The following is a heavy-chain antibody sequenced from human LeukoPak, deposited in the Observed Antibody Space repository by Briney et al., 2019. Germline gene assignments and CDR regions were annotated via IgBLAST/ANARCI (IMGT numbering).Heavy chain of an antibody. V-gene: IGHV1-46*01. J-gene: IGHJ3*02. CDR2: INPSGGST. CDR3: ASPVRGGSDAFDI. D-gene: IGHD3-10*02. Sequence: ASVKVSCKASGYTFTSYYMHWVRQAPGQGLEWMGIINPSGGSTSYAQKFQGRITMTRDTSTSTVYMELSSLRSEDTAVYYCASPVRGGSDAFDIWGQGTMVTVSS. CDR1: GYTFTSYY.